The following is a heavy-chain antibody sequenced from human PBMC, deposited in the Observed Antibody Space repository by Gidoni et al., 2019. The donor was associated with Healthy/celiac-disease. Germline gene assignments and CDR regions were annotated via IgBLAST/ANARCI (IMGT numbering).Heavy chain of an antibody. V-gene: IGHV4-59*08. CDR1: GGSISSYY. D-gene: IGHD3-9*01. CDR3: ARHGDILTGFDY. CDR2: IYYSGST. J-gene: IGHJ4*02. Sequence: QVQLQESGPGLVKPSETLSLTCTVSGGSISSYYWSWIRQPPGKGLEWIGYIYYSGSTNYNPSLKSRVTISVDTSKNQFSLKLSSVTAADTAVYYCARHGDILTGFDYWGQGTLVTVSS.